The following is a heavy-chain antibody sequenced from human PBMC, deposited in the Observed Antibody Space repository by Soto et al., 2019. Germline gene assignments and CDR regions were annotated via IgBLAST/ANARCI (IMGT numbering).Heavy chain of an antibody. Sequence: QITLKESGPTLVKPTQTLTLTCAFSGFSLSTSAVAVGWIRQPPGKALEWLAIIYGSDDKYYSPSLKSRLTSTKDPSTDQMVLTMTNTDPVDTATYYCARRYDPSYFDYWAQGTLVTVSS. CDR3: ARRYDPSYFDY. J-gene: IGHJ4*02. V-gene: IGHV2-5*01. D-gene: IGHD1-1*01. CDR1: GFSLSTSAVA. CDR2: IYGSDDK.